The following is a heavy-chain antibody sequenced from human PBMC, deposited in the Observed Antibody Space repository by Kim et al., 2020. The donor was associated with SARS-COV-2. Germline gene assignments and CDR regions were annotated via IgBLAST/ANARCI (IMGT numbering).Heavy chain of an antibody. V-gene: IGHV4-4*07. CDR2: IYTSGST. CDR3: ARVAPIYDSSGYPIFYYFDY. Sequence: SETLSLTCTVSGGSISSYYWSWIRQPAGKGLEWIGRIYTSGSTNYNPSLKSRVTMSVDTSKNQFSLKLSSVTAADTAVYYCARVAPIYDSSGYPIFYYFDYWGQGTLVTVSS. CDR1: GGSISSYY. J-gene: IGHJ4*02. D-gene: IGHD3-22*01.